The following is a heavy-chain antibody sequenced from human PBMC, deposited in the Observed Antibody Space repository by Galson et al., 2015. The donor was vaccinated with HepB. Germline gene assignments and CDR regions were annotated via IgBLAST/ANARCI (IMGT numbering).Heavy chain of an antibody. CDR2: INAGNGNT. CDR3: ARDPGRWEPWWDY. J-gene: IGHJ4*02. Sequence: SVKVSCKASGYTFTSYAMHWVRQAPGQRLEWMGWINAGNGNTKYSQKFQGRVTITRDTSASTAYMELSSLRSEDTAVYYCARDPGRWEPWWDYWGQGTLVTVSS. D-gene: IGHD1-26*01. CDR1: GYTFTSYA. V-gene: IGHV1-3*01.